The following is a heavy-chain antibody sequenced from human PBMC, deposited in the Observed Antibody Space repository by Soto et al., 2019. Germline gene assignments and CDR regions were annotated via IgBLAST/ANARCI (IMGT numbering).Heavy chain of an antibody. Sequence: QVQLVESVGAVVQPGRSLRLACAASGFTFRSYAMHWVRKAPGKGLEWVAVISYDGSKKYYADSLKVRFTISRDNSKNTLFLQMNSRRAEDTAVYYCARGLGGIVVVVAANHPVSWFDPWGQGARLTVSS. J-gene: IGHJ5*02. CDR1: GFTFRSYA. D-gene: IGHD2-15*01. V-gene: IGHV3-30-3*01. CDR3: ARGLGGIVVVVAANHPVSWFDP. CDR2: ISYDGSKK.